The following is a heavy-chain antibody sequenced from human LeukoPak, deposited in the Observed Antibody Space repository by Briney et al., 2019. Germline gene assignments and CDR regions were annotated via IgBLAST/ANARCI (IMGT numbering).Heavy chain of an antibody. Sequence: PGGSLRLSCAASGFTFSSYSMNWVRQAPGKGLEWVSSISSSSSYIYYADSVKRRFTISRDNAKNSLYLQMNSLRAEDTAVYYCARGPLTTVTLIDYWGQGTLVTVSS. V-gene: IGHV3-21*01. CDR3: ARGPLTTVTLIDY. J-gene: IGHJ4*02. CDR1: GFTFSSYS. CDR2: ISSSSSYI. D-gene: IGHD4-17*01.